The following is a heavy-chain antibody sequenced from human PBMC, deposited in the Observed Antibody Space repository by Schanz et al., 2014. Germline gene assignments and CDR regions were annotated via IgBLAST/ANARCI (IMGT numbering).Heavy chain of an antibody. Sequence: VQLVESGGGVVQPGRSLRLSCAASGFTFSTYAMSWVRQTPGKGLEWVSVISGSGVTIYYADSVKGRFTISRDNAKNSLYLQMNSLRAEDTAVYFCARDLTVDTGYVVHYYYCGMDVWGKGTTVTVSS. V-gene: IGHV3-23*04. D-gene: IGHD5-12*01. CDR3: ARDLTVDTGYVVHYYYCGMDV. CDR2: ISGSGVTI. J-gene: IGHJ6*04. CDR1: GFTFSTYA.